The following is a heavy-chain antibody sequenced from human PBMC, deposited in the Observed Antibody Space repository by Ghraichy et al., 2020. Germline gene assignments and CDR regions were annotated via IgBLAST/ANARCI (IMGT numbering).Heavy chain of an antibody. Sequence: GALRLSCAASGFTFSEHYMDWVRQAPGKGLEWVGRSRNKANSYTTEYAASVKGRFTISRDDSKNSLYLQMNSLKTEDTAVYYCAKLGYCVTTTCRGLGNWGQGTLVTVYS. D-gene: IGHD2-2*01. CDR2: SRNKANSYTT. CDR3: AKLGYCVTTTCRGLGN. J-gene: IGHJ4*02. V-gene: IGHV3-72*01. CDR1: GFTFSEHY.